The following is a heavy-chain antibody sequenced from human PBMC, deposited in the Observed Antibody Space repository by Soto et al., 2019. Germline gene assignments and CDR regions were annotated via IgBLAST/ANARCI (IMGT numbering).Heavy chain of an antibody. D-gene: IGHD3-16*01. CDR1: GFTFSSYG. V-gene: IGHV3-64D*08. CDR2: ITNDGGST. CDR3: VKRDSTLGNGPYYFDY. Sequence: GGSLRLSCSASGFTFSSYGMYWIRQAPGKGLEYVSAITNDGGSTYYSDSVKGRFTVSRDNSKNTLYFQMSSLRPEDTAVYYCVKRDSTLGNGPYYFDYWGQGALVTVSS. J-gene: IGHJ4*02.